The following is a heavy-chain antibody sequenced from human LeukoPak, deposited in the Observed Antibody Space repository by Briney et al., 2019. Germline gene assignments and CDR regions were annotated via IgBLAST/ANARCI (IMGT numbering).Heavy chain of an antibody. CDR3: AREDGFGGVIVNYYMDA. V-gene: IGHV3-21*01. D-gene: IGHD3-16*02. CDR2: ISSSFTYV. J-gene: IGHJ6*03. CDR1: GFSFSSYS. Sequence: GSLRLSCAASGFSFSSYSMNWVRQAPGKGLEWVSSISSSFTYVYYTDSVRGRFTISRDNAKNSLYLQMNSLRAEDTAVYYCAREDGFGGVIVNYYMDAWGKGTTVTVSS.